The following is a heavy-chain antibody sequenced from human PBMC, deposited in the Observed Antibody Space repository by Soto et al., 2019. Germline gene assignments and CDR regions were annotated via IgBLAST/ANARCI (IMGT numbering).Heavy chain of an antibody. V-gene: IGHV1-18*01. CDR2: ISAYNGNT. Sequence: ASVKVSCTASGYTFTSYGISWVRQAPGQGLEWMGWISAYNGNTNSAQKLQGRVTMTTDTSTSIACMELRSLRSDDTAVYYCARAHHPGVANPWGQGTLVTVSS. J-gene: IGHJ5*02. CDR3: ARAHHPGVANP. D-gene: IGHD5-12*01. CDR1: GYTFTSYG.